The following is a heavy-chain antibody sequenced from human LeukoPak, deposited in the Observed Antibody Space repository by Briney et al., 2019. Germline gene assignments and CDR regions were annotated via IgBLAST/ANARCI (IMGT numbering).Heavy chain of an antibody. D-gene: IGHD2-2*01. V-gene: IGHV3-23*01. J-gene: IGHJ4*02. CDR2: ISGSGGST. Sequence: GGSLRLSCAASGFTFSSYAMSWVRQAPGKGLEWVSAISGSGGSTYYADSVKGRFTISRDNSKNTLYLQMNSLRAEDTAVYYCVKVWSHDIVVVPAAALDYWGQGTLVTVSS. CDR1: GFTFSSYA. CDR3: VKVWSHDIVVVPAAALDY.